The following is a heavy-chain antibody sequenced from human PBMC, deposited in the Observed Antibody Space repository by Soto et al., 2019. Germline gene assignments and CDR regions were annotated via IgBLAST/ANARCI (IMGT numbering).Heavy chain of an antibody. CDR3: PHRFVRGGEHLQ. V-gene: IGHV2-5*02. CDR2: IYWDDDK. J-gene: IGHJ4*02. CDR1: GFSLSTSGVG. Sequence: QITLKESGPTLVKPTQTLTLTCTFSGFSLSTSGVGVGWIRQPPGKALEWLALIYWDDDKRYSPSLKSRLTTPKDTSKNQVVLTMTNMDPVDTATYYCPHRFVRGGEHLQWGQGTLVTVSS. D-gene: IGHD3-16*01.